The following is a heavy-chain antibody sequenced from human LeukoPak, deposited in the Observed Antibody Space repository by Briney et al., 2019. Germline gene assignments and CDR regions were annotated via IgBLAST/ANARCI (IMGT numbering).Heavy chain of an antibody. V-gene: IGHV3-21*01. CDR3: ARDGGYCSGGSCYSWFDP. CDR1: GFTFSNAW. D-gene: IGHD2-15*01. CDR2: ISGSSSYI. J-gene: IGHJ5*02. Sequence: GGSLRLSCAASGFTFSNAWMSWVRQAPGKGLEWVSSISGSSSYIYYADSVKGRFTISRDNAKNSLYLQMNSLRAEDTAVYYCARDGGYCSGGSCYSWFDPWGQGTLVTVSS.